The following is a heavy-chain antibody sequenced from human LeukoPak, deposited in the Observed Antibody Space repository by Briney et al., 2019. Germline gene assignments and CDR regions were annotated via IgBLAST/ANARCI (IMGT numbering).Heavy chain of an antibody. CDR1: GGSISSSSYY. D-gene: IGHD2/OR15-2a*01. V-gene: IGHV4-39*07. Sequence: SETLSLTCTVSGGSISSSSYYWGWIRQPPGKGLEWIGSIYYSGSTYYNPSLKSRVTISVDTSKNQFSLKLSSVTAADTAVYYCARGLSGLWGQGTLVTVSS. CDR2: IYYSGST. CDR3: ARGLSGL. J-gene: IGHJ4*02.